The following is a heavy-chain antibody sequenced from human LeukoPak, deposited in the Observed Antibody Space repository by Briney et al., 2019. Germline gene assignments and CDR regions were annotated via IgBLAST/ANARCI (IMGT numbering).Heavy chain of an antibody. CDR3: ARDASGSYPQFDY. CDR2: IYSGGST. D-gene: IGHD3-10*01. J-gene: IGHJ4*02. V-gene: IGHV3-66*02. CDR1: GFTVSSKY. Sequence: PGGSLRLSCAASGFTVSSKYLNWVRQAPGKGLEWVSVIYSGGSTYYADSVEGRFTISRDNSKNTLYLQMNSLTAEDTAVYYCARDASGSYPQFDYWGQGTLVTVSS.